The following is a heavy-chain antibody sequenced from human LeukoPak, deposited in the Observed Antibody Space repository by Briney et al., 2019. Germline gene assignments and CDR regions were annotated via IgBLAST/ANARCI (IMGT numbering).Heavy chain of an antibody. CDR1: GGSISSSSYY. D-gene: IGHD3-22*01. J-gene: IGHJ5*02. CDR2: IYYSGST. Sequence: SETLSLTCTVSGGSISSSSYYWGWIRQPPGKGLEWIGSIYYSGSTYYNPSLKSRDTISVDTSKNQFSLKLSSVTAADTAVYYCARHPGLVVITWGVGNWFDPWGQGTLVTVSS. CDR3: ARHPGLVVITWGVGNWFDP. V-gene: IGHV4-39*01.